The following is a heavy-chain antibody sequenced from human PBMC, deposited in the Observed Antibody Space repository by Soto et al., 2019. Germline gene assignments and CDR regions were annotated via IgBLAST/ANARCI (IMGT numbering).Heavy chain of an antibody. J-gene: IGHJ6*02. D-gene: IGHD3-3*01. Sequence: SVKVSCKASGGTFSSYAISWVRQAPGEGLEWMGGIIPIFGTANYAQKFQGRVTITADESASTAYMELSSLRSEDTAVDYCGRDPYSVTIFGVVITWDYYYGMDVWGQGTTVTVSS. CDR2: IIPIFGTA. V-gene: IGHV1-69*13. CDR3: GRDPYSVTIFGVVITWDYYYGMDV. CDR1: GGTFSSYA.